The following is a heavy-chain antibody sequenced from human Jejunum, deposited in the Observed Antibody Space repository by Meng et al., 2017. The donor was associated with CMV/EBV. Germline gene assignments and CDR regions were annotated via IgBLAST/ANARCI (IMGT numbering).Heavy chain of an antibody. J-gene: IGHJ4*02. CDR2: INANSGHT. V-gene: IGHV1-18*01. CDR3: ARDLCSTDNCYTGFDY. D-gene: IGHD2-2*01. Sequence: YTFSNVGVSWVRQAPGQGLEWMAWINANSGHTTYAQNFQGRVTVTIDTSTSTAYMELGSLRFDDTAVYYCARDLCSTDNCYTGFDYWGQGTLVTVSS. CDR1: YTFSNVG.